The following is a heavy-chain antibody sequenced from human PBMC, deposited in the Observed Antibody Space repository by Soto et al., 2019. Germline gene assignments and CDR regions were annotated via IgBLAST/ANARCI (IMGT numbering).Heavy chain of an antibody. CDR3: ANEPGGYSGYDYSYYGMDV. J-gene: IGHJ6*02. D-gene: IGHD5-12*01. CDR1: GFTFSSYA. Sequence: PGGSLRFSCAASGFTFSSYAMSWVRQAPGKGLEWVSAISGSGGSTYYADSVKGRFTISRDNSKNTLYLQMNSLRAEDTAVYYCANEPGGYSGYDYSYYGMDVWGQGTTVTVSS. V-gene: IGHV3-23*01. CDR2: ISGSGGST.